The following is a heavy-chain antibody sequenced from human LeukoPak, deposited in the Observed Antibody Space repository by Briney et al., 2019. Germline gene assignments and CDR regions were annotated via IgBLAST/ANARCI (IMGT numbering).Heavy chain of an antibody. Sequence: GGSLRLSCAASGFTVSRNYMSWVRQAPGKGLEWVSVIYSGGSTYYADSVKGRFTISRDNSKNTLYLQMNSLRAEDTAVYYCARARVSSGWYGFFDYWGQGTLVTVSS. D-gene: IGHD6-19*01. V-gene: IGHV3-53*01. J-gene: IGHJ4*02. CDR2: IYSGGST. CDR1: GFTVSRNY. CDR3: ARARVSSGWYGFFDY.